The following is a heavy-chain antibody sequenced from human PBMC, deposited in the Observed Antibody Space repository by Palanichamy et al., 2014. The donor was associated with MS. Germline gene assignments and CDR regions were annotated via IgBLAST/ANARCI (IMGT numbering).Heavy chain of an antibody. CDR3: ARAHFDFRSGFKNLVEYFQH. D-gene: IGHD3-3*01. CDR2: INSDGSST. J-gene: IGHJ1*01. CDR1: GFTFSSYW. V-gene: IGHV3-74*03. Sequence: EVQLVESGGGLVQPGGSLRLSCAASGFTFSSYWMHWVRQVPGKGLVWVSRINSDGSSTKYADSVKDRFTISRDNAKNTLYLQINSLRAEDTAIYYCARAHFDFRSGFKNLVEYFQHWGQGTLVTVSS.